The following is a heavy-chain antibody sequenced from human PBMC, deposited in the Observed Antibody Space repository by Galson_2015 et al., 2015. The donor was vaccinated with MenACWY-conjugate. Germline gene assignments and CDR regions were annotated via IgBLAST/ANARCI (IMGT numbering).Heavy chain of an antibody. V-gene: IGHV3-48*02. J-gene: IGHJ4*02. D-gene: IGHD4-17*01. CDR3: AAGNYGDFDY. CDR1: GFTFSTYS. CDR2: ISSGSSTI. Sequence: SLRISCAASGFTFSTYSMKWVGQAPGKGLEWVSYISSGSSTIYYADSVKGRFTISRDNANNSLYLQMNSLRDEDTAVYYCAAGNYGDFDYWGQGTLVTVSS.